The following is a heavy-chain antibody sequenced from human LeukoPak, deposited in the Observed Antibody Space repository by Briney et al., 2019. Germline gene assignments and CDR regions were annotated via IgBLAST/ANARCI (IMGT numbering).Heavy chain of an antibody. CDR2: ISTYNDNT. Sequence: ASVEVSCKASGYTFISYDISWVRQAPGQGLEWMGWISTYNDNTNYAQKLQGRVTMTTDTSTSTAYMELRSLRSDDTAVYYCAREGSSGFDYWGQGTLVTVSS. V-gene: IGHV1-18*01. D-gene: IGHD6-19*01. J-gene: IGHJ4*02. CDR1: GYTFISYD. CDR3: AREGSSGFDY.